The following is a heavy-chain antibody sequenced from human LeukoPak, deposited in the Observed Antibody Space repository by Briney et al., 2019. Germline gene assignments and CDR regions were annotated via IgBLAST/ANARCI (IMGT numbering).Heavy chain of an antibody. Sequence: GASVKLSCKASGYTFTSYCISWMRQAPGQGLEWIGWISPYNGNKNYAHKLQGRVTMTTDTSPSTAYMGLRSLRSDDTAVYYCARERVAVVVVPAALRFGSYYYGMAVWGQGTTVTVYS. V-gene: IGHV1-18*01. CDR3: ARERVAVVVVPAALRFGSYYYGMAV. CDR1: GYTFTSYC. CDR2: ISPYNGNK. J-gene: IGHJ6*02. D-gene: IGHD2-2*01.